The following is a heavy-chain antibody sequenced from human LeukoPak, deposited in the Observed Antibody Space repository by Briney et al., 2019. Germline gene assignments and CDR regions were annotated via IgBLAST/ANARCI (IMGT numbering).Heavy chain of an antibody. D-gene: IGHD2-2*01. CDR3: ARDPNARIGSSIGGFDP. CDR1: GGSISSGGYY. J-gene: IGHJ5*02. V-gene: IGHV4-30-2*01. Sequence: SQTLSLTCTVSGGSISSGGYYWSWIRQPPGKGLEWIGYIYHSGSTYYNPSLKSRVTISVDRSKNQFSLKLSSVTAADTAVYYCARDPNARIGSSIGGFDPWGQGTLVTVSS. CDR2: IYHSGST.